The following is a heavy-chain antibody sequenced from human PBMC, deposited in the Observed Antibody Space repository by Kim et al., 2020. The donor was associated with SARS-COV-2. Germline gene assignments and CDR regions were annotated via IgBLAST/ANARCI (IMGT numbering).Heavy chain of an antibody. J-gene: IGHJ6*02. V-gene: IGHV1-46*01. CDR2: INPSGGST. D-gene: IGHD3-3*01. Sequence: ASVKVSCKASGYTFTSYYMHWVRQAPGQGLEWMGIINPSGGSTSYAQKFQGRVTMTRDTSTSTVYMELSSLRSEDTAVYYCARQLITIFGVVNPNDGMDVWGQGTTVTVSS. CDR3: ARQLITIFGVVNPNDGMDV. CDR1: GYTFTSYY.